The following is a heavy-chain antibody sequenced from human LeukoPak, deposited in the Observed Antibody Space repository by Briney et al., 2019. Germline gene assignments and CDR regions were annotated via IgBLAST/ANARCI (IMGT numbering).Heavy chain of an antibody. Sequence: ASVKVSYKASGYTFTSYGISWVRQAPGQGLEWMGWISAYNGNTNYAQKLQGRVTMTTDTSTSTAYMELRSLRSDDTAVYYCARVLNPRYNWNDGIDYWGQGTLVTVSS. J-gene: IGHJ4*02. D-gene: IGHD1-1*01. CDR1: GYTFTSYG. CDR3: ARVLNPRYNWNDGIDY. CDR2: ISAYNGNT. V-gene: IGHV1-18*01.